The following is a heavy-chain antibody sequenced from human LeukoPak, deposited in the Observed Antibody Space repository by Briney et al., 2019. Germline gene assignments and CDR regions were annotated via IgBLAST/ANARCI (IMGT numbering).Heavy chain of an antibody. CDR2: IYTSGST. V-gene: IGHV4-4*09. CDR1: GGSISSYY. CDR3: ARQYSSSYYFDY. Sequence: SETQSLTCTVSGGSISSYYWSWIRQPPGKGLEWIGYIYTSGSTNYNPSLKSRVTISVDTSKNQFSLKLSSVTAADTAVYYCARQYSSSYYFDYWGQGTLVTVSS. J-gene: IGHJ4*02. D-gene: IGHD6-6*01.